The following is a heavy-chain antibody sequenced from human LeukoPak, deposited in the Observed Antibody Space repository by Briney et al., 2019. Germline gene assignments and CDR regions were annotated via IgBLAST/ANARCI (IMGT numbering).Heavy chain of an antibody. CDR3: VRGRATVTTHWFDP. Sequence: ASVKVSCKASGYSFSGYDINWVRQATGQGLEWMGWMNPNSGNKGYAQKFQGRVSITRNTAISNAYMEMGSLPSEDTAVYYCVRGRATVTTHWFDPWGQGTLVTVSS. J-gene: IGHJ5*02. V-gene: IGHV1-8*03. CDR2: MNPNSGNK. CDR1: GYSFSGYD. D-gene: IGHD4-11*01.